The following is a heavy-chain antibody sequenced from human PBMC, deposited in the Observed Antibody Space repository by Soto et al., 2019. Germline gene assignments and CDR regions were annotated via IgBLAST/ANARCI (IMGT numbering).Heavy chain of an antibody. V-gene: IGHV4-30-2*01. CDR1: GVSISSRGYS. CDR2: IYHSGST. Sequence: SETLSLTCAVSGVSISSRGYSWSWIRQPPGKGLEWIGYIYHSGSTYYNPSLKSRVTISVDRSKNQFSLKLSSVTAADTAVYYCASTDYYDSSGYSYWGQGTLVTVSS. CDR3: ASTDYYDSSGYSY. D-gene: IGHD3-22*01. J-gene: IGHJ4*02.